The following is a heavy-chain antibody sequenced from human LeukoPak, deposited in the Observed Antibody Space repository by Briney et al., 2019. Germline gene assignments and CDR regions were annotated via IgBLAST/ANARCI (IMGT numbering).Heavy chain of an antibody. D-gene: IGHD4-17*01. CDR3: ARGPYGDYEDNWFDP. Sequence: GGSLRLSCAASGFTFSSYSMNWVRQAPGKGLEWVSSISSSSSYIYYADSVKGRFTISRDNAKNSLYLQMNSLRAEDTAVYYCARGPYGDYEDNWFDPWGQGTLVTVSS. CDR2: ISSSSSYI. J-gene: IGHJ5*02. CDR1: GFTFSSYS. V-gene: IGHV3-21*01.